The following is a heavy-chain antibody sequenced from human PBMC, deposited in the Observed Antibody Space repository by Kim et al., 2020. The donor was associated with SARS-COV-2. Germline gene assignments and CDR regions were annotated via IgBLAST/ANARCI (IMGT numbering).Heavy chain of an antibody. D-gene: IGHD6-19*01. CDR2: INHSGST. V-gene: IGHV4-34*01. Sequence: SETLSLTCAVYGGSFSGYYWSWIRQPPGKGLEWIGEINHSGSTNYNPSLKSRVTISVDTSKNQFSLKLSSVTAADTAVYYCARPGSSWARVAVAGPTPGGVDYWGQGTLVTVSS. CDR3: ARPGSSWARVAVAGPTPGGVDY. J-gene: IGHJ4*02. CDR1: GGSFSGYY.